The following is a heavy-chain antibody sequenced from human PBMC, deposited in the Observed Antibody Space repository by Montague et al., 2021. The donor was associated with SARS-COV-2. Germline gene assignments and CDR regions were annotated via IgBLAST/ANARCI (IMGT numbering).Heavy chain of an antibody. CDR2: VYSSGTT. CDR1: SGSINSYY. Sequence: SETLSLTCTVSSGSINSYYWGWIRQPPGKRLEWLGYVYSSGTTNYNPSLNSRIAISVDTSKNQFSLRLDSVAAADMAIYYCATLTQSNGDFWGQGALVTVS. D-gene: IGHD4/OR15-4a*01. V-gene: IGHV4-4*08. J-gene: IGHJ4*02. CDR3: ATLTQSNGDF.